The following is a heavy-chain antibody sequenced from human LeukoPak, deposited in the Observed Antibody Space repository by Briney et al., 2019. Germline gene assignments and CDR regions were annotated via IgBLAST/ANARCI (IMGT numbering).Heavy chain of an antibody. CDR2: INPNSGGT. D-gene: IGHD3-16*01. J-gene: IGHJ4*02. V-gene: IGHV1-2*02. CDR1: GYTFTGYY. Sequence: GASVKVSCKASGYTFTGYYMHWVRQAPGQGLEWMGWINPNSGGTNYARKFQGRVTMTRDTSISTAYMELSRLRSDDTAVYYCASLVWSRYDYFDYWGQGTLVTVSS. CDR3: ASLVWSRYDYFDY.